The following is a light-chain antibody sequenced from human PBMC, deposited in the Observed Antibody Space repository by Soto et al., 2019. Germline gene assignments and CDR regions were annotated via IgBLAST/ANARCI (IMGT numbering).Light chain of an antibody. J-gene: IGKJ1*01. CDR3: QQYYDWPWT. V-gene: IGKV3-15*01. CDR2: GAS. Sequence: EIVMTQSPATLSVSPGERATLSCRASQSISNLLAWYQQKPGQAPRLLMYGASTRATGFPDRFSGRGSGTEFTLTISSLHSEDVAVYYCQQYYDWPWTFGQGTKVDIK. CDR1: QSISNL.